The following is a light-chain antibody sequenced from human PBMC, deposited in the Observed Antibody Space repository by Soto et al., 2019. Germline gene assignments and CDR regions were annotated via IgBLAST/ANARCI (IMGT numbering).Light chain of an antibody. CDR3: TSYSSSDIFYV. J-gene: IGLJ1*01. CDR1: SSDIGGYYY. V-gene: IGLV2-14*01. CDR2: QVT. Sequence: QSVLTQPASVSWSPGQSITISCTVTSSDIGGYYYVSWYQHHPGKAPKLLIYQVTNRPSRVSNRFSGSKSGNTASLTISGLQADDEADYYCTSYSSSDIFYVFGTGTKVTVL.